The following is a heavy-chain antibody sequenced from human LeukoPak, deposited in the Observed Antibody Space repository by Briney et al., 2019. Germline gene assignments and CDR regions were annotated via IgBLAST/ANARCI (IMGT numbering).Heavy chain of an antibody. CDR2: ISAYNGDT. CDR3: AREGIQLWLDFSY. D-gene: IGHD5-18*01. Sequence: ASVKVSCKASGYPFTSYGVTWVRQAPGQGLEWMGWISAYNGDTRYAQNLQGRLTMTTDTSTTTAYMELRSLRSDDTAVYYCAREGIQLWLDFSYWGQGTLVTVSS. V-gene: IGHV1-18*04. CDR1: GYPFTSYG. J-gene: IGHJ4*02.